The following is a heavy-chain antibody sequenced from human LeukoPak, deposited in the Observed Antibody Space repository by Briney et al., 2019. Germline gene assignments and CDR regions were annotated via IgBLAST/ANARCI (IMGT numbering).Heavy chain of an antibody. V-gene: IGHV4-38-2*01. D-gene: IGHD3-10*01. J-gene: IGHJ4*02. CDR1: GYSLSRGYF. Sequence: PSETLSLTCVVSGYSLSRGYFWVWIRQSPGKGLEWIGSIYQSGSTYYNPSLKSRVTISVDTSKNQFSLKLSSVTAADTAVNYCARNSSMGLTRAFDYWGQGTLVTVSS. CDR2: IYQSGST. CDR3: ARNSSMGLTRAFDY.